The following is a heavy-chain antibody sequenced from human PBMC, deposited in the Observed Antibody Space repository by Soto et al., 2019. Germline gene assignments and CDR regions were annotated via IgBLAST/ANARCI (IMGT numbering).Heavy chain of an antibody. D-gene: IGHD2-15*01. CDR3: AKVGHSTPFDY. J-gene: IGHJ4*02. CDR1: GFTFSSYA. CDR2: ISGSGIST. V-gene: IGHV3-23*01. Sequence: GGSLRLSCAASGFTFSSYAMTWVRQAPGKGLEWVSSISGSGISTYYADSVRGRFTISRDSSKNTLYLQMNSLRAEDTAVYYCAKVGHSTPFDYWGQGTLVTVSS.